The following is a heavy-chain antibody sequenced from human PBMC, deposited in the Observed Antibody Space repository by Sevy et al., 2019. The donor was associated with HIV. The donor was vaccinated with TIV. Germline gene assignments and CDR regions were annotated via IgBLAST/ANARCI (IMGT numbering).Heavy chain of an antibody. CDR1: GGSISSYY. CDR3: ARAQAVAGTYNFDY. D-gene: IGHD6-19*01. V-gene: IGHV4-59*13. CDR2: IYYSGST. Sequence: SETLSLTCTVSGGSISSYYWSWIRQPPGKGLEWIGYIYYSGSTNYNPSLKSRVTISVDTSKNQFSLKLSSVTAADTAVYYCARAQAVAGTYNFDYWGQGTLVTVSS. J-gene: IGHJ4*02.